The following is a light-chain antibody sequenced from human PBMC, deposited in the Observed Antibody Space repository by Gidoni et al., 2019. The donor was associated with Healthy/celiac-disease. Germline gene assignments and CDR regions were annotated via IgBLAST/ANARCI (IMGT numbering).Light chain of an antibody. Sequence: DIVMTQSPDSLAVSLGERATINCKSSQSVLYNSNNKNYLAWYQQKPGQPPKLLIYWASTRESGVPDRFSGSGSGTDFTLTISSLQAEDLAVYYCQQHYSTPVTFGQGTKLEIK. CDR2: WAS. J-gene: IGKJ2*01. CDR1: QSVLYNSNNKNY. V-gene: IGKV4-1*01. CDR3: QQHYSTPVT.